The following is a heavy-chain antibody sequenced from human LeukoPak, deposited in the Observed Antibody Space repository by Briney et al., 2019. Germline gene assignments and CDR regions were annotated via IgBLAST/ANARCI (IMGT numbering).Heavy chain of an antibody. CDR3: ARGSSGYSHSFGMDV. J-gene: IGHJ6*02. CDR2: INHSGST. V-gene: IGHV4-34*01. D-gene: IGHD3-22*01. Sequence: PSETLSLTCAVYGGSFSGYYWSWIRQPPGKGLEWIGEINHSGSTNYNPSLKSRVTISVDTSKNQFSLKLSSVTAADTAVYYCARGSSGYSHSFGMDVWGQGTTVTVSS. CDR1: GGSFSGYY.